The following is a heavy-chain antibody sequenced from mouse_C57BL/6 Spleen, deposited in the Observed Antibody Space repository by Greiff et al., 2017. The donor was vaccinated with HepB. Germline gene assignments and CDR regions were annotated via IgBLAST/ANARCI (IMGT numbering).Heavy chain of an antibody. Sequence: EVKVIESGGGLVKPGGSLKLSCAASGFTFSDYGMHWVRQAPEKGLEWVAYISSGSSTIYYADTVKGRFTISRDNAKNTLFLRMTSLRSEDTAMYYCARSYDEGYYYAMDYWGQGTSVTVSS. J-gene: IGHJ4*01. CDR3: ARSYDEGYYYAMDY. CDR2: ISSGSSTI. D-gene: IGHD2-12*01. V-gene: IGHV5-17*01. CDR1: GFTFSDYG.